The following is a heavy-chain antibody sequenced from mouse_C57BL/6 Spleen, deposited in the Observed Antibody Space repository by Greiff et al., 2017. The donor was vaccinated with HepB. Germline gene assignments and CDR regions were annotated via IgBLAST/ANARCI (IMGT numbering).Heavy chain of an antibody. D-gene: IGHD4-1*01. CDR2: INPNNGGT. CDR1: GYTFTDYY. J-gene: IGHJ1*03. CDR3: AELTGDWYFDV. V-gene: IGHV1-26*01. Sequence: EVQLQQSGPELVKPGASVKISCKASGYTFTDYYMNWVKQSHGKSLEWIGDINPNNGGTSYNQKFKGKATLTVDKSSSTAYMELRSLTSEDSAVYYCAELTGDWYFDVWGTGTTVTVSS.